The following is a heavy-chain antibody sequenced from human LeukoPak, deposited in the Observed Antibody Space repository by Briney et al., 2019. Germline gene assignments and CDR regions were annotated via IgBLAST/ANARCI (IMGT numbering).Heavy chain of an antibody. Sequence: PSETLSLTCAVYGGSFSGCYWSWIRQPPGKGLEWIGEINHSGSTNYNPSLKSRVTISVDTSKNQFSLKLSSVTAADTAVYYCAAVDRDGYRNYYFDYWGQGTLVTVSS. CDR2: INHSGST. CDR3: AAVDRDGYRNYYFDY. J-gene: IGHJ4*02. CDR1: GGSFSGCY. D-gene: IGHD5-24*01. V-gene: IGHV4-34*01.